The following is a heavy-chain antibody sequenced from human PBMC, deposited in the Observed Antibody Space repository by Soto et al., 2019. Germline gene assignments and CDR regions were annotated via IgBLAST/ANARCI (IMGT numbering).Heavy chain of an antibody. CDR3: ARDKITGLFDY. CDR2: INHSGGT. Sequence: SETLSLTCAVYGGSFSGYYWTWIRQPPGTGLEWIGEINHSGGTNYNPSIKSRVTISVDTSKNQFSLKLTSVTAADTAVYYCARDKITGLFDYWGQGTLVTVSS. V-gene: IGHV4-34*01. J-gene: IGHJ4*02. CDR1: GGSFSGYY. D-gene: IGHD2-8*02.